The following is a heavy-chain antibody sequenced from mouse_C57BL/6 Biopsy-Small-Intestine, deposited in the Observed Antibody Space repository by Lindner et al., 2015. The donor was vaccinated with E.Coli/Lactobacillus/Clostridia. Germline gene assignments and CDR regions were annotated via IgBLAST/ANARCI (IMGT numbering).Heavy chain of an antibody. CDR1: GYTFTTYP. CDR3: ARGGLLWTMDY. V-gene: IGHV1-47*01. J-gene: IGHJ4*01. Sequence: VQLQESGAELVKPGASVKMSCKASGYTFTTYPIEWMKQNHGRRLDWIGYFHPYNGDTNYNEKFKGKATLTVEKSSSTVYLELSRLTSDDSAVYYCARGGLLWTMDYWGQGTSVTVSS. D-gene: IGHD1-1*02. CDR2: FHPYNGDT.